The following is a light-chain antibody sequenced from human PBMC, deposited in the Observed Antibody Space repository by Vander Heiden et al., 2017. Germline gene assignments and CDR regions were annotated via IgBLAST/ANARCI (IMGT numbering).Light chain of an antibody. CDR1: QDISNY. Sequence: IQLTQSPSSLSASVGDRATISCQASQDISNYLNWYQQKPGKAPKLLIYDASNFETGVPSRFSGSGSRTDFTFTIISLQPEDLATYYCQQDDTLPLTFGGGTKVEIK. V-gene: IGKV1-33*01. J-gene: IGKJ4*01. CDR2: DAS. CDR3: QQDDTLPLT.